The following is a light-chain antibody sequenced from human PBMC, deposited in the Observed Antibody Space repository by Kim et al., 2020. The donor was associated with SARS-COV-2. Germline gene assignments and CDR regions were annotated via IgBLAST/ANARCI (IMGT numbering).Light chain of an antibody. CDR2: DVS. J-gene: IGLJ1*01. CDR3: CSYAGSYFYV. V-gene: IGLV2-11*01. CDR1: SSDVGGYNY. Sequence: QSALTQLRSVSGSPGQSVTISCTGTSSDVGGYNYVSWYQQHPGKAPKLMIYDVSKRPSGVPDRFSGSKSGNTASLTISGLQAEDEADYYCCSYAGSYFYVFGTGTKVTVL.